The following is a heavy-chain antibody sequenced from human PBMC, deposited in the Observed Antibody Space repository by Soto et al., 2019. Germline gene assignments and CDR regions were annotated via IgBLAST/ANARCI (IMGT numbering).Heavy chain of an antibody. CDR2: ISGSGGST. Sequence: EVQLLESGGGLVQPGGSLRLSCAASGFTFSSYAMSWVRQAPGKGLEWVSAISGSGGSTYYADSVKGRFTISRDNSKNTLYLQMNSLRAEDTAVYYCAKGWPNTRAAAGMYYYYGTDVWGQGTTVTVSS. CDR1: GFTFSSYA. CDR3: AKGWPNTRAAAGMYYYYGTDV. J-gene: IGHJ6*02. V-gene: IGHV3-23*01. D-gene: IGHD6-13*01.